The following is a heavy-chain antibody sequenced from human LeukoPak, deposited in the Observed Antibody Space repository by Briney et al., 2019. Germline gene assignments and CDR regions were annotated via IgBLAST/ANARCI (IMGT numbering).Heavy chain of an antibody. D-gene: IGHD3-3*01. CDR3: AAPDYDFWSGYLPFDI. Sequence: GGSLRLSCAASGFTFSSYTMNLIRQAPGKGLEWVSSSSSSTHYIFYADSVKGRFTISRDNAKNSLYLQMNSLRAEDTAVYFCAAPDYDFWSGYLPFDIWGQGTMVTVSS. CDR2: SSSSTHYI. V-gene: IGHV3-21*01. J-gene: IGHJ3*02. CDR1: GFTFSSYT.